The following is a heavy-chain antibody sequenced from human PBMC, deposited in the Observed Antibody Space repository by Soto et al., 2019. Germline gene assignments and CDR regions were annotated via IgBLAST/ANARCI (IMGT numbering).Heavy chain of an antibody. V-gene: IGHV1-69*13. J-gene: IGHJ5*02. CDR3: ARTITKRYCSGGSCLNWFDP. CDR2: IIPILGTA. D-gene: IGHD2-15*01. CDR1: GGTFSSYA. Sequence: GASVKVSCKASGGTFSSYAISWVRQAPGQGLEWMGGIIPILGTANYAQKFQGRVTITADESTSTAYMELSSLRSEDTAVYYCARTITKRYCSGGSCLNWFDPWGQGTLVTVSS.